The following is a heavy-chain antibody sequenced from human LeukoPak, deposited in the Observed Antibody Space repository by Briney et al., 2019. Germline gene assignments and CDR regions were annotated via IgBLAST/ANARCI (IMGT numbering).Heavy chain of an antibody. V-gene: IGHV4-61*09. D-gene: IGHD3-10*01. J-gene: IGHJ4*02. CDR2: VYTSGST. CDR3: ARDEYYYGSGTYIPFDY. Sequence: SETLSLTCTVSGGSISSGSYYWSWIRQPAGKGLEWIGHVYTSGSTNYNPSLKTRVTMSVDTSKNQFPLMLSSVTAADTAVYYCARDEYYYGSGTYIPFDYWGQGTLVTVSS. CDR1: GGSISSGSYY.